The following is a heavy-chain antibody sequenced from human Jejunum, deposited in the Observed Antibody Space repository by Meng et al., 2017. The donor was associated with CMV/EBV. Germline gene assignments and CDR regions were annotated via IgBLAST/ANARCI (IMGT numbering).Heavy chain of an antibody. J-gene: IGHJ4*02. CDR1: GFTFSKHW. CDR3: ARSTSSQTDYWG. CDR2: IKEDGSEK. D-gene: IGHD6-6*01. V-gene: IGHV3-7*01. Sequence: EGSGFTFSKHWMTWVRQAPGKGLEWVANIKEDGSEKYYVDAVKGRFTISRDNAKNTLYLQMNSLRDDDTAVYYCARSTSSQTDYWGWGQGTLVTVSS.